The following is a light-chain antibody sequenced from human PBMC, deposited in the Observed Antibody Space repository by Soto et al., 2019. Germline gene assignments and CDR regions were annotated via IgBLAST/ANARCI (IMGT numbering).Light chain of an antibody. CDR2: GVT. V-gene: IGLV2-14*01. Sequence: QSVLTQPASVSGSPGQSITISCTGGGSDIGAYNYVSWYQQHPGRAPKLLIHGVTRRPSGVSSRFSASKSAYTASLTISGLQAEDEAHYFCSSSTSSSTLVFGTGTKVTVL. CDR1: GSDIGAYNY. CDR3: SSSTSSSTLV. J-gene: IGLJ1*01.